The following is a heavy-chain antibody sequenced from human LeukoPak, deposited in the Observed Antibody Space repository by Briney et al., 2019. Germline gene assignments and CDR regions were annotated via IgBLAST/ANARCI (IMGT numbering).Heavy chain of an antibody. D-gene: IGHD3-3*01. J-gene: IGHJ4*02. Sequence: PSETLSLTCAVSGYSISSGYYWGWIRQPPGKGLEWIGSIYHSGSTYYNPSLKSRVTISVDTSKNQFSLKLNSVTAADTAVYYCARGRPTYDFWSGYYADYWGQGTLVTVSS. V-gene: IGHV4-38-2*01. CDR3: ARGRPTYDFWSGYYADY. CDR1: GYSISSGYY. CDR2: IYHSGST.